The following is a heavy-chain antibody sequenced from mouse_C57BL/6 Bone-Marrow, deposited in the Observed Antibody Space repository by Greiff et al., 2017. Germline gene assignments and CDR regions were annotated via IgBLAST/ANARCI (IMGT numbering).Heavy chain of an antibody. Sequence: VKLQQPGAELVRPGSSVKLSCKASGYTFTSYWMHWVKQRPIQGLEWIGNIDPSDSETHYNQKFKDKATFTVDKSSSTAYMQLSSLTSEDSAVYYCARPRYYDYDVGYWGQGTALTVSS. CDR3: ARPRYYDYDVGY. CDR1: GYTFTSYW. CDR2: IDPSDSET. D-gene: IGHD2-4*01. V-gene: IGHV1-52*01. J-gene: IGHJ2*01.